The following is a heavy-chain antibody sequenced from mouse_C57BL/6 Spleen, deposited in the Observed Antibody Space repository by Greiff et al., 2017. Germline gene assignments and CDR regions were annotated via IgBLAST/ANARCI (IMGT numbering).Heavy chain of an antibody. CDR3: ASRSSYGYFDV. Sequence: EVQRVESGGGLVKPGGSLKLSCAASGFTFSSYTMSWVRQTPEKRLEWVATISGGGGNTYYPDSVKGRFTISRDNAKNTLYLQMSSLRSEDTALFYCASRSSYGYFDVWGTGTTVTVSS. CDR1: GFTFSSYT. J-gene: IGHJ1*03. D-gene: IGHD1-1*01. CDR2: ISGGGGNT. V-gene: IGHV5-9*01.